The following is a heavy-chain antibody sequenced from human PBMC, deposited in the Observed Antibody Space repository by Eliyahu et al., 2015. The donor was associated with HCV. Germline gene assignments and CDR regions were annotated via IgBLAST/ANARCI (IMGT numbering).Heavy chain of an antibody. V-gene: IGHV5-51*01. CDR1: GXXXTXYW. D-gene: IGHD5-12*01. Sequence: EVQLVQSGAXVKKPGESLKXSCKXXGXXXTXYWXGWVRQMPGKGLEWMGIIYPGDSDTRYSPSFQGQVTISADKSISTAYLQWSSLKASDTAMYYCARADRDSGYDGPSYFDYWGQGTLVTVSS. J-gene: IGHJ4*02. CDR2: IYPGDSDT. CDR3: ARADRDSGYDGPSYFDY.